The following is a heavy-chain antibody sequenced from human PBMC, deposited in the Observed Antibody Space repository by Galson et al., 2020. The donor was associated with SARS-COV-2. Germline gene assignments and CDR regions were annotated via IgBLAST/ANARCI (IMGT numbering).Heavy chain of an antibody. D-gene: IGHD3-10*01. J-gene: IGHJ4*02. Sequence: GESLKISRKGSGYSFTSYWIGGVRQMPGRGLVRRGVIYSGDFKIRYSPSFQGQVTISADKSVNAAYLQWSSLKGSDTAIYCCARQTSGSGDYWGQGSLVTVSS. V-gene: IGHV5-51*01. CDR2: IYSGDFKI. CDR1: GYSFTSYW. CDR3: ARQTSGSGDY.